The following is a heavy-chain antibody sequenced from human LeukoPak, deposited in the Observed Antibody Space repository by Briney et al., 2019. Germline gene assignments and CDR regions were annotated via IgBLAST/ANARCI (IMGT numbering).Heavy chain of an antibody. D-gene: IGHD4-17*01. V-gene: IGHV4-38-2*01. J-gene: IGHJ4*02. CDR3: ARVTYVDDMLYQYFDY. Sequence: SETLSLTCAVSSYSISSGSYWGWTRQSPGKGLEWVGSIFHSGNSYYNPSLKSRLTMSVDTSKNQFSLKLTSVTAADTAPYYCARVTYVDDMLYQYFDYWGQGILVTVSS. CDR2: IFHSGNS. CDR1: SYSISSGSY.